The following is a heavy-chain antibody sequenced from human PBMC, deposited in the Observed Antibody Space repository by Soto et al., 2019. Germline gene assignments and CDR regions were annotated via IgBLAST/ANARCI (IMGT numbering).Heavy chain of an antibody. CDR2: ISAYNGNT. V-gene: IGHV1-18*01. Sequence: GPSVKVSCKASGYTFTSFGITWVRQAPGQGLEWMGWISAYNGNTNYAQKFQGRVTMTTDTSTTTAYMELRSLRSDDTAVYYCARPVDYYYYDMDVWGQGTTVTVSS. J-gene: IGHJ6*02. CDR3: ARPVDYYYYDMDV. CDR1: GYTFTSFG.